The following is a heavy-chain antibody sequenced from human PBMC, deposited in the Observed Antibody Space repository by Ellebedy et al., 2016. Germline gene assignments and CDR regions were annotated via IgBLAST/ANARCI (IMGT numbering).Heavy chain of an antibody. CDR3: ARDLGLTMDV. CDR2: IYYSGST. CDR1: GGSISSYY. V-gene: IGHV4-59*12. D-gene: IGHD7-27*01. J-gene: IGHJ6*03. Sequence: SETLSLTXTVSGGSISSYYWSWIRQPPGKGLEWIGYIYYSGSTNYNPSLKSRVTISVDTSKNQFSLNLGSATAADTATYYCARDLGLTMDVWGKGTTVTISS.